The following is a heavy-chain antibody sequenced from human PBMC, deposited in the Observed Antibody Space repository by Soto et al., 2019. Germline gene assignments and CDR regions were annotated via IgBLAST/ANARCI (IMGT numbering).Heavy chain of an antibody. Sequence: PGGSLRLSCAASGFTFSNAWMSWVRQAPGKGLEWIGRIKSKTDGGTTDYAAPVKGRFTITSDDSKNTLYLQMNILKTEDTAVYYCTTDTTVTTADKRFDPWGQGTLVTVS. J-gene: IGHJ5*02. CDR2: IKSKTDGGTT. CDR3: TTDTTVTTADKRFDP. CDR1: GFTFSNAW. D-gene: IGHD4-17*01. V-gene: IGHV3-15*01.